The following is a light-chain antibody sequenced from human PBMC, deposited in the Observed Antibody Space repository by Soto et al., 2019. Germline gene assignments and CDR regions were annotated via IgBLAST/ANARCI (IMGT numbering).Light chain of an antibody. CDR1: SSDVGGYNY. CDR2: EVS. J-gene: IGLJ1*01. CDR3: SSHTSSRTFV. Sequence: QSVLTQPASVSGSPGQSITISCTGTSSDVGGYNYVSWYQQNPGKAPKLMIYEVSNRPSGVSNRFSGSKSGNMASLTISGLQAEDEADYYCSSHTSSRTFVFGTGTKVTVL. V-gene: IGLV2-14*01.